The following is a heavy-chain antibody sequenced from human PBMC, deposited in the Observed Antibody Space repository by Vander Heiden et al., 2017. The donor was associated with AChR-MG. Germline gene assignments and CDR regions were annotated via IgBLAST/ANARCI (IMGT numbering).Heavy chain of an antibody. CDR1: GFSLSTSGVG. D-gene: IGHD6-19*01. V-gene: IGHV2-5*02. J-gene: IGHJ4*02. CDR3: AHHSSGWYNEGYYFDY. CDR2: IYWDDDK. Sequence: QITLKESGPTLVKPTQTLTLTCTFSGFSLSTSGVGVGWIRQPPGKALEWLAIIYWDDDKRYSPSLKSRLTITKDTYKNQVVLTMTNMDTVDTATYYCAHHSSGWYNEGYYFDYWGQGTLVTVSS.